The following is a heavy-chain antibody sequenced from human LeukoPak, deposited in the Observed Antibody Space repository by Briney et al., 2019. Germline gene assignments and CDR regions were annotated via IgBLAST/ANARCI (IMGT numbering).Heavy chain of an antibody. V-gene: IGHV3-30*18. CDR1: GFTFSSYG. J-gene: IGHJ4*02. CDR2: ISYDGSNK. D-gene: IGHD1-26*01. CDR3: AKDRYERKRENPIDY. Sequence: PGRSLRLSCAASGFTFSSYGMHWVRQAPGKGLEWVAVISYDGSNKYYADSVKGRFTISRDNSKNTLYLQMNSLRAEDTAVYYCAKDRYERKRENPIDYWGQGTLVTVSS.